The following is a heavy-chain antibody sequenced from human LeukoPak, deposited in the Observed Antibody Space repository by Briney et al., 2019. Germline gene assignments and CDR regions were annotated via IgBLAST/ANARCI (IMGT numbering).Heavy chain of an antibody. CDR2: IYYSGST. CDR3: ARQLIAAAGTPLYYYYGMDV. J-gene: IGHJ6*02. CDR1: GGSISSYY. V-gene: IGHV4-59*01. Sequence: SETLSLTCTVSGGSISSYYWSWIRQPPGKGLEWIGYIYYSGSTNYNPSLNSRVTISVDTSKNQFSLKLSSVTAADTAVYYCARQLIAAAGTPLYYYYGMDVWGQGTTVTVSS. D-gene: IGHD6-13*01.